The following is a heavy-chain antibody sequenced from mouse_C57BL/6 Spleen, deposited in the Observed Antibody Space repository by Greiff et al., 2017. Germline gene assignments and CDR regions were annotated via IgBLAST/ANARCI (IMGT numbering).Heavy chain of an antibody. CDR3: TTGEGGLAY. J-gene: IGHJ3*01. CDR2: IDPENGDT. Sequence: EVQLQQSGAELVRPGASVKLSCTASGFNIKDDYMHWVKQRPEQGLEWIGWIDPENGDTEYASKFQGKATITADTSSNTAYLQLSSLTSEDTAVYYCTTGEGGLAYWGQGTLVTVSA. CDR1: GFNIKDDY. V-gene: IGHV14-4*01.